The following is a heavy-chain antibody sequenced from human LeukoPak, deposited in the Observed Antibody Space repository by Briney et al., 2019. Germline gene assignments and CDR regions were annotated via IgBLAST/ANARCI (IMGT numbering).Heavy chain of an antibody. Sequence: GGSLRLSCAASGFTFSSYWMSWVRQAPGKGLKWVANIKQDGSEKYYVDSVKGRFTISRDNSKNTLYLQMNSLRAEDTAVYYCAKAPRFLEWLPLEFDYWGQGTLVTVSS. CDR1: GFTFSSYW. D-gene: IGHD3-3*01. CDR3: AKAPRFLEWLPLEFDY. J-gene: IGHJ4*02. V-gene: IGHV3-7*03. CDR2: IKQDGSEK.